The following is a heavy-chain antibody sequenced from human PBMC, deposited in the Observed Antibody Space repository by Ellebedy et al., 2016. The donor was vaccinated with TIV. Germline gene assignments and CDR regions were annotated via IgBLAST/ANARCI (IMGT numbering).Heavy chain of an antibody. CDR1: GGTFSSYA. Sequence: AASVKVSCKASGGTFSSYAISWVRQAPGQGLEWMGRIIPILGIANYAQKFQGRVTITADKSTSTAYMELSSLRSEDTAVYYCARAILMDYYDSRTQKNFDYWGQGTLVTVSS. J-gene: IGHJ4*02. CDR2: IIPILGIA. CDR3: ARAILMDYYDSRTQKNFDY. V-gene: IGHV1-69*04. D-gene: IGHD3-22*01.